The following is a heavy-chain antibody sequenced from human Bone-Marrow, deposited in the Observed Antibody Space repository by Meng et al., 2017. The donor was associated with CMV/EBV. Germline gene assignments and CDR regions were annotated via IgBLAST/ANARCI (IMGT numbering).Heavy chain of an antibody. CDR1: GYTFTSYA. CDR2: INPNSGGT. J-gene: IGHJ4*02. Sequence: ASVKVSCKASGYTFTSYAMHWVRQAPGQRLEGMGWINPNSGGTNYAQKFQGRVTMTRDTSISTAYMELSRLRSDDTAVYYCARQLFKYSSSSHSLGYWGQGTLVPVSS. CDR3: ARQLFKYSSSSHSLGY. D-gene: IGHD6-6*01. V-gene: IGHV1-2*02.